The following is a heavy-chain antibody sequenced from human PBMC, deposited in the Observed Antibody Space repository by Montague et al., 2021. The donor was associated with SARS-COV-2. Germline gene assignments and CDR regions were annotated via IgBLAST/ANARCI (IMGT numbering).Heavy chain of an antibody. D-gene: IGHD3-10*01. Sequence: SETLSLTCSVSGYSISSGYYWGWIRQPPGKRLEWIGNIYHSGGTXYSPSLKSRVTVSVDTSKNQFSLRLSSVTVADTAVYYCARWYYGSESYPHWGQGTLVTVSS. CDR3: ARWYYGSESYPH. V-gene: IGHV4-38-2*01. CDR1: GYSISSGYY. J-gene: IGHJ4*02. CDR2: IYHSGGT.